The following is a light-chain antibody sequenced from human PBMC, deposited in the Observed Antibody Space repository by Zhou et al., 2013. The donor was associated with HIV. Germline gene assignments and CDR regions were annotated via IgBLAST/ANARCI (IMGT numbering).Light chain of an antibody. V-gene: IGKV1-39*01. Sequence: DIQMTQSPSSLSASVGDRVTINCRASQTITTYLNWYQQKPGKVPKLLISGASSLQTGVPLRFSGSGFGTDFTLIISGLQPEDFATYYCQQSYSYPAQLFGGRDQGGDQ. CDR2: GAS. CDR1: QTITTY. CDR3: QQSYSYPAQL. J-gene: IGKJ4*01.